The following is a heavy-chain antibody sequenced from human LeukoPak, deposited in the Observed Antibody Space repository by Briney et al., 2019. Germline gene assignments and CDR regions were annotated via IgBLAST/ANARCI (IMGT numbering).Heavy chain of an antibody. D-gene: IGHD3-10*01. CDR3: ARGGSGSYGWWLLDY. CDR2: IKEDGSEK. V-gene: IGHV3-7*01. CDR1: GFTFSSYW. J-gene: IGHJ4*02. Sequence: GGSLRLSCAASGFTFSSYWMSWVRQAPGKGLEWVGIIKEDGSEKYHVDSVKGRFTASRDNAENSQYLQMNSLRAEDTAVYYCARGGSGSYGWWLLDYWGQGTLLTVSS.